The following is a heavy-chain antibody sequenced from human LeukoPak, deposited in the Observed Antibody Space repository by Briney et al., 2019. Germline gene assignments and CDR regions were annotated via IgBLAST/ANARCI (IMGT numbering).Heavy chain of an antibody. V-gene: IGHV1-69*05. D-gene: IGHD3-9*01. Sequence: GSSVKVSCKASGGYISGYAINWVRQAPGQGLEWMGRIIPVFRRGNYAQKFQGRVTIMTDESMSTVYMEVGSLRSEDTAKYYCVRGALRYFDWSAGGDDSFDIWGQGTVVTVSS. CDR2: IIPVFRRG. CDR1: GGYISGYA. CDR3: VRGALRYFDWSAGGDDSFDI. J-gene: IGHJ3*02.